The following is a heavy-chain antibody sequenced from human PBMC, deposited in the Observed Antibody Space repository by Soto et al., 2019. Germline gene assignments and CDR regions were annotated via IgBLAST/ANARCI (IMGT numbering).Heavy chain of an antibody. J-gene: IGHJ5*02. V-gene: IGHV5-51*01. CDR3: ARKDKSGYFNWFDP. D-gene: IGHD3-22*01. CDR2: IFPSDSDT. Sequence: GESLKISCKGSGYSFTSYWIGWMRQMPGKGLEWMGIIFPSDSDTRYSPSFQGQVTISADRSTSTVFLQWASLKASDTAVYFCARKDKSGYFNWFDPWGQGALVTVSS. CDR1: GYSFTSYW.